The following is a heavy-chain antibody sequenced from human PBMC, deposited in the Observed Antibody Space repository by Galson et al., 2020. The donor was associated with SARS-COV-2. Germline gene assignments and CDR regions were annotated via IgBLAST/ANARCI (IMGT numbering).Heavy chain of an antibody. J-gene: IGHJ5*02. CDR2: TYYNGKT. Sequence: SETLSLTCTVSGVSMNFYYWSWIRQAPGKGLEWIGNTYYNGKTDYNPSLKSRVVISVDTSMNHFSLRLNSVTAADTAIYYCARHREGLPVDFDPWGQGTLVTVSS. V-gene: IGHV4-59*08. D-gene: IGHD3-3*01. CDR3: ARHREGLPVDFDP. CDR1: GVSMNFYY.